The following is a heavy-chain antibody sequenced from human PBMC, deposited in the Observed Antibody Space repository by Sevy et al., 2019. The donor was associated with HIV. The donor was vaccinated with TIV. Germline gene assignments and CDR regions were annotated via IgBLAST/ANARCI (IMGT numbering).Heavy chain of an antibody. J-gene: IGHJ4*02. Sequence: GGSLRLSCVASGFTFSDHYMEWVRQAPGKGLEWVGRTRNKADGDTTEYAASVKGRFTISRDESKNSLYVQMKSLKAEDTAVYYCANDAGRAAAGRVFDYWGQGTLVTVSS. CDR2: TRNKADGDTT. D-gene: IGHD6-13*01. CDR3: ANDAGRAAAGRVFDY. V-gene: IGHV3-72*01. CDR1: GFTFSDHY.